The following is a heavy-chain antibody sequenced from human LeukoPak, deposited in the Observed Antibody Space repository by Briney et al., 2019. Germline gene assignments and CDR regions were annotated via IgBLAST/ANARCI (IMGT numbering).Heavy chain of an antibody. CDR3: ARARNAYSSSWYGEFDY. CDR2: ISAYNGNT. Sequence: ASVKVSCKASGYTLTSYGISWVRQAPGQGLEWMGWISAYNGNTNYAQKLQGRVTMTTDTSTSTAYMELRSLRSDDTAVYYCARARNAYSSSWYGEFDYWGQGTLVTVSS. D-gene: IGHD6-13*01. CDR1: GYTLTSYG. J-gene: IGHJ4*02. V-gene: IGHV1-18*01.